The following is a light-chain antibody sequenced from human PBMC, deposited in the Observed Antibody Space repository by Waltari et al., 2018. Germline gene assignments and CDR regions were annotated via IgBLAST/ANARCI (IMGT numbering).Light chain of an antibody. V-gene: IGLV2-11*01. J-gene: IGLJ3*02. CDR3: CSYADTYSWV. Sequence: QSALPQPRAVSGSPGPSVTNPCNATNRAVGALNNFTWYQQHPGKAPKLIIYDVTKRPSGVPDRFSGSKSGNTASLTISGLQAEDEADYYCCSYADTYSWVFGGGTKLTVL. CDR1: NRAVGALNN. CDR2: DVT.